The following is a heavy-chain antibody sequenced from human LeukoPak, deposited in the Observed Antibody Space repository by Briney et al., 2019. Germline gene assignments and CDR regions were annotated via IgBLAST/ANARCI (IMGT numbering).Heavy chain of an antibody. CDR1: GFTFSSYA. Sequence: GGSLRLSCAASGFTFSSYAMSWVRQAPGKGLEWVSANSGSGGSTYYADSVKGRFTISRDNSKNTLYLQMNSLRAENTAVYYCAREGVNSGYDLDYWGQGTLVTVSS. V-gene: IGHV3-23*01. CDR2: NSGSGGST. J-gene: IGHJ4*02. D-gene: IGHD5-12*01. CDR3: AREGVNSGYDLDY.